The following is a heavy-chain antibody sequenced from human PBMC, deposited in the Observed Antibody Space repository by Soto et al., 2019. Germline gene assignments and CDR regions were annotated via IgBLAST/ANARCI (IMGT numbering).Heavy chain of an antibody. CDR2: ITAANGNT. CDR1: GYTFTDYA. CDR3: VRYGVGAARLAY. V-gene: IGHV1-3*01. J-gene: IGHJ4*02. D-gene: IGHD2-15*01. Sequence: QVQLVQSGAEVKKPGASVKISCKASGYTFTDYAMRWVRQAPGQRLEWMGWITAANGNTKYSENFQGRVTLTSYTSASTAHRELSSLRSEDTAVYYCVRYGVGAARLAYWGQGTLVTVSS.